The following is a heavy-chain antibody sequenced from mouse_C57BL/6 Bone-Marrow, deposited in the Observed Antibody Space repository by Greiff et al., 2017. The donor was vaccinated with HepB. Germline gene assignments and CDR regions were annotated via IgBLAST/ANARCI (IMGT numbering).Heavy chain of an antibody. CDR3: AVGEWYFDV. Sequence: QVQLKQSGPELVKPGASVKISCKASGYAFSSSWMNWVKQRPGKGLEWIGEILPGSGSTNYNEKFKGKATFTADTSSNTAYMQLSSLTTEDSAIYDCAVGEWYFDVWGTGTTVTVSS. V-gene: IGHV1-9*01. CDR1: GYAFSSSW. CDR2: ILPGSGST. J-gene: IGHJ1*03.